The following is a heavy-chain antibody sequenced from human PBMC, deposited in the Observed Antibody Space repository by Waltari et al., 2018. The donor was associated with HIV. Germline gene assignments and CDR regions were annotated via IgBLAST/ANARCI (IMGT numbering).Heavy chain of an antibody. V-gene: IGHV3-21*01. CDR2: ISSTSSHI. CDR1: GFNFRNYN. Sequence: DVQLVESGGGLVKPGGSLRLSCTAPGFNFRNYNMNWVRQAPGKGLEWVSSISSTSSHIFYANSVRGRFTISRDNSKNSLYLQMKSLTADDTAVYYCATDLLDFWGQGTLVIVSS. J-gene: IGHJ4*02. CDR3: ATDLLDF.